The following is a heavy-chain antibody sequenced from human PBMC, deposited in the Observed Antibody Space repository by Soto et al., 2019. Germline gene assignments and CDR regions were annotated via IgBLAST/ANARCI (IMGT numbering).Heavy chain of an antibody. CDR2: IIPVFGTS. CDR3: ATKTAAPYCGGLQCEAFDI. Sequence: SVKVSCKAPGGFFNNYAISCVRQAPGQGLEWMGGIIPVFGTSNFAQRFQGRVTITADESTSTAYMELSSLRSEDTAVYYCATKTAAPYCGGLQCEAFDIWGQGTMVTVSS. CDR1: GGFFNNYA. D-gene: IGHD2-21*01. J-gene: IGHJ3*02. V-gene: IGHV1-69*13.